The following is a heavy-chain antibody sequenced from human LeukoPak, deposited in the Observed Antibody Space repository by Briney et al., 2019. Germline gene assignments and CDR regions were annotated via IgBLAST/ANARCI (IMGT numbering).Heavy chain of an antibody. CDR2: INRDVSTT. CDR1: GFTFSNYW. D-gene: IGHD3-10*01. Sequence: PRGSLRVSCAASGFTFSNYWVHWVRQAPGERLGWVSRINRDVSTTKYAHSVKSPFTLSRDNAKSTRSLQMNTLRAVGTAVYYCARDKKSGESSEIDYWGQGTLVTVSS. V-gene: IGHV3-74*03. CDR3: ARDKKSGESSEIDY. J-gene: IGHJ4*02.